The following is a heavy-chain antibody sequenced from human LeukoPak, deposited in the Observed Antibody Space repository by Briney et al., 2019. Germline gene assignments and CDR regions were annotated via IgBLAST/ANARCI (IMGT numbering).Heavy chain of an antibody. CDR1: GGTFSSYA. Sequence: SVTVSCKASGGTFSSYAISWVRQAPGQGLEWMGGIIPIFGTANYAQKFQGRVTITTDESTSTAYMELSSLRSEDTAVYYCARGRYYYDSSGYYGFQHWGQGTLVTVSS. CDR2: IIPIFGTA. CDR3: ARGRYYYDSSGYYGFQH. D-gene: IGHD3-22*01. J-gene: IGHJ1*01. V-gene: IGHV1-69*05.